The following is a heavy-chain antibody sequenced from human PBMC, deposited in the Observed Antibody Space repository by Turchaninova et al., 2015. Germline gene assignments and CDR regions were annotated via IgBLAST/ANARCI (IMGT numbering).Heavy chain of an antibody. J-gene: IGHJ4*02. D-gene: IGHD6-13*01. V-gene: IGHV3-21*01. CDR2: IISSSSYI. CDR3: ARDAIAAAGRCVY. Sequence: EVQLVESGGGLVKPGGSLRLSCAASGFTFSSYSMNGVRQAPGKGLEWVSSIISSSSYIYYADSVKGRFTISRDNAKNSLYLQMNSLRAEDTAVYYCARDAIAAAGRCVYWGQGTLVTVSS. CDR1: GFTFSSYS.